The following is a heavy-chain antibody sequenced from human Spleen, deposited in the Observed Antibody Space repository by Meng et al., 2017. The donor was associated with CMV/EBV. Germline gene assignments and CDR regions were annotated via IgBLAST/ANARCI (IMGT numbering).Heavy chain of an antibody. J-gene: IGHJ4*02. CDR2: TYYRSKWYN. V-gene: IGHV6-1*01. D-gene: IGHD7-27*01. CDR3: ARDLGFNKLDY. CDR1: GDSVSSNSVA. Sequence: IFGDSVSSNSVAWNWIRQSPSRGREWLGRTYYRSKWYNEHAISVKSRIAINPDTSKNQFSLQLNSVTPEDTAVYYCARDLGFNKLDYWGQGTLVTVSS.